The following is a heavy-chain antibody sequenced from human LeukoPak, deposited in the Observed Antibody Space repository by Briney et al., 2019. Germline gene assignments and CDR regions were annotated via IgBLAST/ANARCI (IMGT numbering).Heavy chain of an antibody. CDR1: GFSVKTNY. CDR2: IYSGGST. D-gene: IGHD2-2*01. CDR3: ARGGGYCSSTSCYGDSYFDY. J-gene: IGHJ4*02. Sequence: PGVSLRLCCAASGFSVKTNYMGWVRQAPGKGLEWVSVIYSGGSTYYADSVKGRFTISRDNAKNSLYLQMNSLRAEDTAVYYCARGGGYCSSTSCYGDSYFDYWGQGTLVTVSS. V-gene: IGHV3-53*01.